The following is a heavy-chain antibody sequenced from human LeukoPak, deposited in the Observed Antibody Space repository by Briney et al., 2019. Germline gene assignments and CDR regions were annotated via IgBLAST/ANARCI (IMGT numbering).Heavy chain of an antibody. J-gene: IGHJ6*02. D-gene: IGHD3-22*01. CDR1: GGSISSYY. CDR2: IYYSGST. V-gene: IGHV4-59*01. CDR3: ARGPHYHDSSGYSPSYSYAMDV. Sequence: SETLALTCTVSGGSISSYYWSWIRQPPGKGLEWIGYIYYSGSTNYNPSLRSRVTISVDTSKNQFSLDLRSVTAADTAVYYCARGPHYHDSSGYSPSYSYAMDVWGQGTTVTVSS.